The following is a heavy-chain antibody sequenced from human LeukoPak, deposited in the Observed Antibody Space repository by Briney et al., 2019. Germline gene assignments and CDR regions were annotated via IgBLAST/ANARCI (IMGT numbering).Heavy chain of an antibody. CDR3: AREEHYDFWSGYYYYYGMDV. J-gene: IGHJ6*02. CDR1: GFTFSSYW. V-gene: IGHV3-7*01. CDR2: IKQDGSEK. Sequence: GGSLRLFCAASGFTFSSYWMSWVRQAPGKGLEWVANIKQDGSEKYYVDSVKGRFTISRDNAKNSLYLQMNSLRAEDTAVYYCAREEHYDFWSGYYYYYGMDVWGQGTTVTVSS. D-gene: IGHD3-3*01.